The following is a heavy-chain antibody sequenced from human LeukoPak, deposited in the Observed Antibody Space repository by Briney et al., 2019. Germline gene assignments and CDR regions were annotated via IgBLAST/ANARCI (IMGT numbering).Heavy chain of an antibody. CDR2: IYYSGST. J-gene: IGHJ4*02. D-gene: IGHD5-24*01. Sequence: SETLSLTCTVSGGSISSGGYYWSWIRQHPGKGLEWIGYIYYSGSTYYNPSLKSRVTLSVDTSKNQFSLKLSSVTAADTAVYYCARDVGGDGYSNFDYWGQGTLVTVSS. V-gene: IGHV4-31*03. CDR3: ARDVGGDGYSNFDY. CDR1: GGSISSGGYY.